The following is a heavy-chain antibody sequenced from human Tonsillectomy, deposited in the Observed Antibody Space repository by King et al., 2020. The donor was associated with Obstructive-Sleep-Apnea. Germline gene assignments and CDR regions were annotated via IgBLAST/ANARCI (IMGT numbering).Heavy chain of an antibody. CDR3: ARDSLYSSGWTFDY. Sequence: VQLVESGGGVVQPGRSLRLSCAASGFTLSSYAMHLVRQAPGKGLEWVAVISDDGINKYYADPVKGRFIIFSANSKNPLYLQMNSLRAEDTAVYYCARDSLYSSGWTFDYWGQGTLVTVSS. J-gene: IGHJ4*02. CDR2: ISDDGINK. V-gene: IGHV3-30*04. D-gene: IGHD6-19*01. CDR1: GFTLSSYA.